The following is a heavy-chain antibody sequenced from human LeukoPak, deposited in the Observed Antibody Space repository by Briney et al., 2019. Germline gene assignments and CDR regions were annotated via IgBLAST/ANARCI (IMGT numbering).Heavy chain of an antibody. V-gene: IGHV4-30-2*01. D-gene: IGHD5-18*01. Sequence: SETLSLTCAVPGGSISSGGYSWSWIRQPPGKGLEWIGYIYHSGSTHYNPSLKSRVTISVDRSKNQFSLKLSSVTAADTAVYYCASSLAMVTWVDYWGQGTLVTVSS. CDR2: IYHSGST. CDR1: GGSISSGGYS. CDR3: ASSLAMVTWVDY. J-gene: IGHJ4*02.